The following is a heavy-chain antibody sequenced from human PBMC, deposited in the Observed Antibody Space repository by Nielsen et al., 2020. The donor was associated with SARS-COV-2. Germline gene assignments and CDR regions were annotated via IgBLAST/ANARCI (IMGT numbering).Heavy chain of an antibody. CDR3: ARGGYYDGSGLDY. CDR2: TNWIGGNT. Sequence: GGSLRLSCAASGFTFSSYYMNWVRQAPGKGLEWVSGTNWIGGNTGYADSVKGRFTVSRDNAKSSLYLQMNNLRAEDTALYYCARGGYYDGSGLDYWGQGTLVTVSS. J-gene: IGHJ4*02. D-gene: IGHD3-22*01. V-gene: IGHV3-20*04. CDR1: GFTFSSYY.